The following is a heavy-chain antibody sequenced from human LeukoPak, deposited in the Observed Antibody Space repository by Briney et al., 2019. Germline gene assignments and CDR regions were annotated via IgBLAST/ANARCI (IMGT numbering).Heavy chain of an antibody. J-gene: IGHJ4*02. CDR2: ISYDGSNK. D-gene: IGHD3-22*01. CDR1: GFTFSSYA. V-gene: IGHV3-30*04. Sequence: GGSLRLSCAASGFTFSSYAIHWVRQAPGKGLEWVAVISYDGSNKYYADSVKGRFTISRDNAKNSLYLQMNSLRAEDTAVYYCARAGVVVILYAFDYWGQGTLVTVSS. CDR3: ARAGVVVILYAFDY.